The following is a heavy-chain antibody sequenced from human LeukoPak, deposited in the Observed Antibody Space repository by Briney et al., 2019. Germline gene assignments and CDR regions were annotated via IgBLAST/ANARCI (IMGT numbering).Heavy chain of an antibody. CDR1: GFTFSNAW. V-gene: IGHV3-15*01. D-gene: IGHD2-15*01. J-gene: IGHJ4*02. CDR3: TTEARVNLGYCSGGSCQFDY. Sequence: PGGSLRLSCAASGFTFSNAWMSWVRQAPGKGLEWVGRIKSKTDGGTTDYAAPVKGRFTISRDDSKNTLYLQMNSLKTEDTAVYYCTTEARVNLGYCSGGSCQFDYWGQGTLVTVSS. CDR2: IKSKTDGGTT.